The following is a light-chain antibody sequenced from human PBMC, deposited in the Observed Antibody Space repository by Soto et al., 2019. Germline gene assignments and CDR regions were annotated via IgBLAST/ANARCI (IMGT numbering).Light chain of an antibody. J-gene: IGLJ2*01. CDR1: SSDVGGYNY. V-gene: IGLV2-14*01. CDR2: EVS. Sequence: QSALTQPASVSGSPGQSITISCTGTSSDVGGYNYVSWYQHHPGKAPKLMIYEVSSRPSGVSNRFFGSKSGNTASLTISGLQTVDEADYFCSSYRTKSSVVFGGGTKLTVL. CDR3: SSYRTKSSVV.